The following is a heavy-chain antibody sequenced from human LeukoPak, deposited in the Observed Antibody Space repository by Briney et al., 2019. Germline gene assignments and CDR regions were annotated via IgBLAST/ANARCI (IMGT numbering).Heavy chain of an antibody. Sequence: GGSLRLSCAASGFTVSRHYMSWVRQAPGKGLEWVSVIYSGGSTYYADSVKGRFTISRHNSKNTLYLQMNSLRAEDTAVYYCARHGGESFGWNYFDYWGQGTLVTVSS. CDR3: ARHGGESFGWNYFDY. V-gene: IGHV3-53*04. D-gene: IGHD3-16*01. J-gene: IGHJ4*02. CDR2: IYSGGST. CDR1: GFTVSRHY.